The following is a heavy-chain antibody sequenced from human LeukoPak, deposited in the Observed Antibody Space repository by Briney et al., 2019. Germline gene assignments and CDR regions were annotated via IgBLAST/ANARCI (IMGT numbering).Heavy chain of an antibody. D-gene: IGHD2-15*01. Sequence: PSETLSLTCTVSGGSISSSSYYWGWIRQPPGKGLEWIGCLYYSGSTFYNPSLKSRVTITVDTSKNQFSLKLTSVAAADTAVYYCARSDCSVTGCSSFYGMDVWGQGTTVTVSS. J-gene: IGHJ6*02. V-gene: IGHV4-39*01. CDR2: LYYSGST. CDR3: ARSDCSVTGCSSFYGMDV. CDR1: GGSISSSSYY.